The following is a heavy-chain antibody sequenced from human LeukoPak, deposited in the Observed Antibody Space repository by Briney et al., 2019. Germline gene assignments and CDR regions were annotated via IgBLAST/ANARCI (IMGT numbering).Heavy chain of an antibody. Sequence: GRSLRLSCAASGFTFSSDGMHWVRQAPGKGLEWESVIWYDGSSKYYADSVKGRFTVSRDNSQTTLYLHMNSLRAEDTAVYYCARDDEEMATIGEIWGQGTMVTVSS. D-gene: IGHD5-24*01. V-gene: IGHV3-33*01. CDR3: ARDDEEMATIGEI. CDR2: IWYDGSSK. CDR1: GFTFSSDG. J-gene: IGHJ3*02.